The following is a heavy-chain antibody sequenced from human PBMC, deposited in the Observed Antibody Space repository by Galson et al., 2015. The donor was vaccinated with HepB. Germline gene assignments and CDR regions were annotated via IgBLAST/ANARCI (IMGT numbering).Heavy chain of an antibody. CDR1: GDSVSSNSAA. V-gene: IGHV6-1*01. CDR2: TYYRSKWYN. J-gene: IGHJ2*01. CDR3: AREVAAVTYWYFDL. Sequence: CAISGDSVSSNSAAWNWIRQSPSRGLEWLGRTYYRSKWYNGYAVSVKSRITINPDTSKNQFSLQLNSVTPEDTAVYYCAREVAAVTYWYFDLWGRGTLVTVSS. D-gene: IGHD6-13*01.